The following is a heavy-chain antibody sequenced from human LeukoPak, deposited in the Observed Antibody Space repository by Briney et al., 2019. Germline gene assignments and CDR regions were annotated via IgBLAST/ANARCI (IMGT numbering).Heavy chain of an antibody. Sequence: ASVKVSCKASGYTFTGYYMHWVRQAPGQGLEWMGWISAYNGNTNYAQKLQGRVTMTTDTSTSTAYMELRSLRSDDTAVYYCARILLPDAFDIWGQGTMVTVSS. J-gene: IGHJ3*02. D-gene: IGHD3-22*01. CDR1: GYTFTGYY. V-gene: IGHV1-18*04. CDR2: ISAYNGNT. CDR3: ARILLPDAFDI.